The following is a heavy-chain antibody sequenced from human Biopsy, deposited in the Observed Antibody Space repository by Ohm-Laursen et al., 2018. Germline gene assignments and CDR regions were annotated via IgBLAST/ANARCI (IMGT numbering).Heavy chain of an antibody. CDR2: INPNSGNA. CDR1: GYTFAGYY. D-gene: IGHD3-9*01. CDR3: ARVPAYPSIDGYYGLDL. Sequence: SSVKVSCKASGYTFAGYYLHWVRQAPGHGLEWMGWINPNSGNANYAQSFQGRLIVTRDTSISTAYMELTSLTFDDTAIYYCARVPAYPSIDGYYGLDLWGQGTTVIVSS. J-gene: IGHJ6*02. V-gene: IGHV1-2*02.